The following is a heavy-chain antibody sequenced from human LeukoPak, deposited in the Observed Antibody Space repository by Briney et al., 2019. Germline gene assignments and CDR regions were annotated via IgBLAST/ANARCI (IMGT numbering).Heavy chain of an antibody. CDR3: AREPGGSGYYYYYYYYMDV. D-gene: IGHD3-3*01. J-gene: IGHJ6*03. Sequence: GGSLRLSCAASGFTFSNYWMSWVRQAPGKGLEWVSSISYNGVEIYYADSVKGRFTISRDNSKNTLYLQMNSLRAEDTAVYYCAREPGGSGYYYYYYYYMDVWGKGTTVTVSS. V-gene: IGHV3-23*01. CDR1: GFTFSNYW. CDR2: ISYNGVEI.